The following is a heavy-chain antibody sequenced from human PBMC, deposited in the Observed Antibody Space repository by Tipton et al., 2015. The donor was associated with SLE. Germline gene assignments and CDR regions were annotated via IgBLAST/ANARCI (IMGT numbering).Heavy chain of an antibody. Sequence: GSLRLSCAASGFTFSSYSINWVRQAPGKGLEWVSYISSSSSTIYYADSVKGRFTISRDNAKNSLYLQMNSLRAEDTAVYYCARDVDIQLWSRLGYYYGMDVWGQGTTVTVSS. CDR3: ARDVDIQLWSRLGYYYGMDV. CDR1: GFTFSSYS. CDR2: ISSSSSTI. V-gene: IGHV3-48*01. J-gene: IGHJ6*02. D-gene: IGHD5-18*01.